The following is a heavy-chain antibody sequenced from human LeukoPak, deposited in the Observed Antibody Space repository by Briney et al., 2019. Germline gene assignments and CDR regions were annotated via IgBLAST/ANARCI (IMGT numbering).Heavy chain of an antibody. CDR1: GFTFSNYW. Sequence: GGSLRLSCAASGFTFSNYWMHWVRQAPGQGLMWVSRIDTESTTTYADSVKGRFTISRDNAKNTLYLQMNSLRVGDTAVYYCARITSYAYFDYWGQGTLVTVSS. J-gene: IGHJ4*02. D-gene: IGHD5-18*01. CDR3: ARITSYAYFDY. CDR2: IDTESTT. V-gene: IGHV3-74*01.